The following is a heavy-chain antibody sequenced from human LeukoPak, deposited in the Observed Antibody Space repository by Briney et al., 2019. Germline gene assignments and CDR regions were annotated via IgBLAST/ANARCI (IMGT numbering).Heavy chain of an antibody. CDR3: ARDGRASIAAPVYYYYGMDV. D-gene: IGHD6-6*01. J-gene: IGHJ6*02. Sequence: AASVKVSCKASGYTFTSYGISWVRQAPGQGLEWMGWISAYNGNTNYAQKLQGRVTMTTDTSTSTAYMELRSLRSDDTAVYYCARDGRASIAAPVYYYYGMDVWGQGTTVTVSS. CDR1: GYTFTSYG. V-gene: IGHV1-18*01. CDR2: ISAYNGNT.